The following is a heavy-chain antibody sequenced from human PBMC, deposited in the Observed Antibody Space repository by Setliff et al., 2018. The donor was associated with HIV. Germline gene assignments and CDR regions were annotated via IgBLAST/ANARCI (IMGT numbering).Heavy chain of an antibody. D-gene: IGHD1-26*01. CDR1: GYSISSSNW. CDR2: IYYSGST. J-gene: IGHJ4*02. Sequence: PSETLSLTCAVSGYSISSSNWWGWIRQPPGKGLAWIGYIYYSGSTYYNPSLKSRVTIIADASTNTVNMELSSLRSEDTAVYYCARGVDGSYRKFFDNWGQGTLVTVSS. CDR3: ARGVDGSYRKFFDN. V-gene: IGHV4-28*03.